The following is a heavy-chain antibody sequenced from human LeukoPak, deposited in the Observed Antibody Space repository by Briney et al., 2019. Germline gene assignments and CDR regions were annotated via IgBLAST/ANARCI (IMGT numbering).Heavy chain of an antibody. CDR3: ARDAGLEWFDP. J-gene: IGHJ5*02. D-gene: IGHD3/OR15-3a*01. V-gene: IGHV1-2*02. Sequence: GASVKVSCKASGYTFTGYYMHWVRQAPGQGLEWMGWINPNSGGTNYAQKFQGRVTITADESTSTAYMELSSLRSEDTAVYYCARDAGLEWFDPWGQGTLVTVSS. CDR1: GYTFTGYY. CDR2: INPNSGGT.